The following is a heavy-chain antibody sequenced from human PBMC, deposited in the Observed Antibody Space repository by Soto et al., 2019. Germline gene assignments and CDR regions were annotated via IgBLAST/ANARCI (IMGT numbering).Heavy chain of an antibody. CDR3: TTDLPAGTGYY. CDR1: VFTFSNAW. D-gene: IGHD6-13*01. CDR2: IKSKTDGGTT. J-gene: IGHJ4*02. Sequence: LRLSFAASVFTFSNAWMSWVRQAPGKGLEWVGRIKSKTDGGTTDYAAPVKGRFTISRDDSKNTLYLQMNSLKTEDTAVYYCTTDLPAGTGYYWGQGTLVTVSS. V-gene: IGHV3-15*01.